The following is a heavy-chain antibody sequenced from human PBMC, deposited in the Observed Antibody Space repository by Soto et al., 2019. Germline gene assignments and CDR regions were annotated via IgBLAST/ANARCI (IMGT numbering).Heavy chain of an antibody. CDR2: MSHLGSS. D-gene: IGHD6-13*01. Sequence: QVQLQQWGAGLLKPSATLSLTCTVHGASFTGHYWSWVRQSPGKGLEWIGEMSHLGSSNYNPSLKSRVTLSVDTSKNPFSLNLRSVTAVDTAVYFCGGAEAGPNKYWGQGTLVTVSS. CDR3: GGAEAGPNKY. J-gene: IGHJ4*02. CDR1: GASFTGHY. V-gene: IGHV4-34*01.